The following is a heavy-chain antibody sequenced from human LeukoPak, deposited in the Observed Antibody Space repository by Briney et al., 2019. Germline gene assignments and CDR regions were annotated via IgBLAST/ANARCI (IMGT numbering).Heavy chain of an antibody. V-gene: IGHV4-34*01. CDR2: INHSGST. J-gene: IGHJ4*02. Sequence: SETLSLTCAVYGGSFSGYYWSWIRQPPGKGLEWIGEINHSGSTNYNPSLKSRVTISVGTSKNQFSLKLSSVTAADTAVYYCARGYCSSTSCRFFDYWGQGILVIVSS. CDR3: ARGYCSSTSCRFFDY. CDR1: GGSFSGYY. D-gene: IGHD2-2*01.